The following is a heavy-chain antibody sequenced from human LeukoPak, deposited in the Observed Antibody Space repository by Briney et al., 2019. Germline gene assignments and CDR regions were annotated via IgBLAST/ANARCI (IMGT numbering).Heavy chain of an antibody. V-gene: IGHV4-31*03. D-gene: IGHD1/OR15-1a*01. CDR2: IYHSGRS. J-gene: IGHJ4*02. CDR1: GDSISNGVKY. Sequence: NSSETQSLTCTVSGDSISNGVKYWSWIRQHPGRGLEWIGYIYHSGRSYYNPSLKSRITMSVDTSKNQFSLNLSSVTAADTAVYYCAKALEQLSLWGQGTLVTVSS. CDR3: AKALEQLSL.